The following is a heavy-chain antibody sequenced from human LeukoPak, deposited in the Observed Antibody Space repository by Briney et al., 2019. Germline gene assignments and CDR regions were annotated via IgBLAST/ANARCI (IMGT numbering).Heavy chain of an antibody. CDR2: ISYDGSNE. CDR3: AKGWSSSED. Sequence: PGGSLRLSCAASGFTFSSYWMSWVRQAPGKGLEWVAVISYDGSNEYYADSVKGRFTISRDNSKNTLYLQMNSLRAEDTAVYYCAKGWSSSEDSGQGTLVTVSS. J-gene: IGHJ4*02. V-gene: IGHV3-30*18. D-gene: IGHD6-19*01. CDR1: GFTFSSYW.